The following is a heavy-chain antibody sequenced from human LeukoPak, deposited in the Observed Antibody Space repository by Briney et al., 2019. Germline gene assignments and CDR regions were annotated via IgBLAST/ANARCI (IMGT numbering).Heavy chain of an antibody. CDR1: GYTFTGYY. J-gene: IGHJ3*02. D-gene: IGHD3-9*01. CDR2: INPNSGGT. V-gene: IGHV1-2*02. CDR3: ARDQYFDWLLEGFAFDI. Sequence: EASVKISCKASGYTFTGYYMHWVRQAPGQGVEWMGWINPNSGGTNYAQKFQGRVTMTRDTSISTAYMELSRLRSDDTAVYYCARDQYFDWLLEGFAFDIWGQGTIVTVSS.